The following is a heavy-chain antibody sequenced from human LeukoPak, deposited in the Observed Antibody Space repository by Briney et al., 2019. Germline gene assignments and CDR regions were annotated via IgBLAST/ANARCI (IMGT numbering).Heavy chain of an antibody. CDR1: GYAFTIYG. CDR3: ARVRYDSSGYPTPYYFDY. J-gene: IGHJ4*02. Sequence: ASVNVSCKASGYAFTIYGISWVRQAPGQGLERMGWISAYNGNTNYAQKLQGRVTMTTDTSTSTAYMELRSLRSDDTAVYYCARVRYDSSGYPTPYYFDYWGQGTLVTVSS. CDR2: ISAYNGNT. V-gene: IGHV1-18*01. D-gene: IGHD3-22*01.